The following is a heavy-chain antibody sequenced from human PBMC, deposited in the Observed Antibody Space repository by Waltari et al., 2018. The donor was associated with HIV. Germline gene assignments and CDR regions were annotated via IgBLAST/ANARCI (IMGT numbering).Heavy chain of an antibody. CDR2: NNPNSSGT. CDR1: GYTFTGYY. J-gene: IGHJ4*02. D-gene: IGHD6-19*01. Sequence: QVQLVQSGAEVKKPGASVKVSCKASGYTFTGYYMHWVRQAPGQGLGWMGWNNPNSSGTNYAQKLQGSVTMTRDTSINTAYMELSRLRSDDTAVYYCARGMEAGIGEAPGADYWGQGTLVTVSS. CDR3: ARGMEAGIGEAPGADY. V-gene: IGHV1-2*02.